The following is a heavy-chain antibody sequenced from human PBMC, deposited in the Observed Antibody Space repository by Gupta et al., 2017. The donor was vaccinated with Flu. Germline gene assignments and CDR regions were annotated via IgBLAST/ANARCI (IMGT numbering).Heavy chain of an antibody. Sequence: QVHLQQSGPGLVKPSQTLSLTCAISGDTVSSTTAAWNWIRQSPARGLEWLGRTYYRSKWGNDYAESVKSRITINPDTSNNQFSLQLNSVTPEDTAVYFCARERQRLGQESEGNFDYWGQGTLVTVSS. CDR3: ARERQRLGQESEGNFDY. CDR1: GDTVSSTTAA. V-gene: IGHV6-1*01. D-gene: IGHD6-25*01. J-gene: IGHJ4*02. CDR2: TYYRSKWGN.